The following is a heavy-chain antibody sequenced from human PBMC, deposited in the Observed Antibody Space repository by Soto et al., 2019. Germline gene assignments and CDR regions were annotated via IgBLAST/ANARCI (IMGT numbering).Heavy chain of an antibody. D-gene: IGHD3-22*01. CDR3: ARSPYSSSYYYAIDY. J-gene: IGHJ4*02. Sequence: ASVKVSCKTCRYTFTEYDLNSLRQAPGQGLEYMGWVSPENRNAGYAQKFQGRVTMTRDTSTSTVYMDLSSLRSEDSAVYYCARSPYSSSYYYAIDYWGQGTQVTVSS. V-gene: IGHV1-8*01. CDR1: RYTFTEYD. CDR2: VSPENRNA.